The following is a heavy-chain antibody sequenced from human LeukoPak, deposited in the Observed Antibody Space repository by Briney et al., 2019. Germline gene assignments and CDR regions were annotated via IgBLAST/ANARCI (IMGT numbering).Heavy chain of an antibody. Sequence: ASVKVSCKASGYSLSDYYMHWVRQAPGQGLEWMGRIHPNSGSTNYAQNFQGRVTTTRDTSISTAYMELTRLRYDDTAVYYCARPHSSSFYVVDYWGQGTLVTVSS. CDR2: IHPNSGST. D-gene: IGHD6-13*01. J-gene: IGHJ4*02. CDR3: ARPHSSSFYVVDY. V-gene: IGHV1-2*06. CDR1: GYSLSDYY.